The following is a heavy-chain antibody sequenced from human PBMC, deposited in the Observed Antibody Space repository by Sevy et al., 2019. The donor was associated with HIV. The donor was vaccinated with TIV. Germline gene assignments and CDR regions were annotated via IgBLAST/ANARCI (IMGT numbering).Heavy chain of an antibody. CDR1: GNNFNSYW. CDR2: IYPSDSDT. V-gene: IGHV5-51*01. J-gene: IGHJ4*02. CDR3: ARSGYSGYAFDY. D-gene: IGHD5-12*01. Sequence: GESLKISCKGFGNNFNSYWIDWVRQMPGKGLELMGFIYPSDSDTRYSPPFQGQVTISADKSISTAYLQWSSLKASDTAIYYCARSGYSGYAFDYWGQGTLVTVSS.